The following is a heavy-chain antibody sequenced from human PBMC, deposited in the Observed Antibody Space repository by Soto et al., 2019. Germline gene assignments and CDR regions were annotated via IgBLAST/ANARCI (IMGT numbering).Heavy chain of an antibody. CDR2: IYWDDDK. Sequence: SGPTLVNPTQIFTLTCTFSGFSLSTSGVGVGWIRQPPGKALEWLALIYWDDDKRYSPSLKSRLTITKDTSKNQVVLTMTNMDPVDTATYYCAHSPYTTGTPLGWFDPWGQGTLVTVSS. D-gene: IGHD1-1*01. V-gene: IGHV2-5*02. CDR1: GFSLSTSGVG. J-gene: IGHJ5*02. CDR3: AHSPYTTGTPLGWFDP.